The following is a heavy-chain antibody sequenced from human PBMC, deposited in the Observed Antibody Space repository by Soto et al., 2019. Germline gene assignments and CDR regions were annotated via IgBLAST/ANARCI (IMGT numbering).Heavy chain of an antibody. Sequence: ASVKVSCKASGYTFTSYGISWVRQAPGQGREWMGWISAYNGNTNYAQKLQGRVTMTTDTSTSTAYMELRSLRSDDTAVYYFVSFHYYGDDGSAFYIRAQGNAVTVSS. V-gene: IGHV1-18*01. CDR3: VSFHYYGDDGSAFYI. J-gene: IGHJ6*02. CDR2: ISAYNGNT. CDR1: GYTFTSYG. D-gene: IGHD4-17*01.